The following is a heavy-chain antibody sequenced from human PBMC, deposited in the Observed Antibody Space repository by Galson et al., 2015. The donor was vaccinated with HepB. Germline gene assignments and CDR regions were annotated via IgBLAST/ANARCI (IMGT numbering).Heavy chain of an antibody. Sequence: ISGDSVSSNSAAWNWIRQSPSRGLEWLGRTYYRSKWYNDYAVSVKSRITINPDTSKNQFSLQLNSVTPEDTAVYYCARDPGTMVRGVIIGRYYYYYGMDVWGQGTTVTVSS. CDR2: TYYRSKWYN. D-gene: IGHD3-10*01. CDR1: GDSVSSNSAA. J-gene: IGHJ6*02. V-gene: IGHV6-1*01. CDR3: ARDPGTMVRGVIIGRYYYYYGMDV.